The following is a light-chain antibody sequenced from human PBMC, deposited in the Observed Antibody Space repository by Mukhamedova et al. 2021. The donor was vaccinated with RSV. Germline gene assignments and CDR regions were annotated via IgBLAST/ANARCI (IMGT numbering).Light chain of an antibody. Sequence: VSSSYLAWYQQKPGQAPRVLNFGVSTRATGIPDRFSGSGSGTDFTLTISRLEPEDFAVYYCLQYGTSPWTFGQGTKVEIK. V-gene: IGKV3-20*01. J-gene: IGKJ1*01. CDR2: GVS. CDR1: VSSSY. CDR3: LQYGTSPWT.